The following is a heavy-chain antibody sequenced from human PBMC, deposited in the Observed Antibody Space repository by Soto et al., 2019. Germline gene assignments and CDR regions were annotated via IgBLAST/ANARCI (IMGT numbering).Heavy chain of an antibody. D-gene: IGHD6-6*01. CDR2: IYTSGST. CDR1: GGSISSYY. CDR3: ARDPRGVAARPGAWFDP. J-gene: IGHJ5*02. Sequence: KSSETLSLTCTVSGGSISSYYWSWIRQPAGKGLEWIGRIYTSGSTNYNPSLKSRVTMSVDTSKNQFSLKLSSVTAADTAVYYCARDPRGVAARPGAWFDPWGQGTLVTVS. V-gene: IGHV4-4*07.